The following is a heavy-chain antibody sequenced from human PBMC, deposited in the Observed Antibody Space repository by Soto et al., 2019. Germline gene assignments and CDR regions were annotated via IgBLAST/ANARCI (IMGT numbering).Heavy chain of an antibody. V-gene: IGHV4-31*03. D-gene: IGHD1-1*01. CDR3: EKDANWEDHY. CDR2: IYYSGTT. Sequence: SETLSLTCTVSGDSISSGGYYWSWIRQHPGKGLEWIGYIYYSGTTYYNPSLESRVSISADNSKNTLYLQMHSLRAEDTAIYYCEKDANWEDHYWGQGTLVTVSS. J-gene: IGHJ4*02. CDR1: GDSISSGGYY.